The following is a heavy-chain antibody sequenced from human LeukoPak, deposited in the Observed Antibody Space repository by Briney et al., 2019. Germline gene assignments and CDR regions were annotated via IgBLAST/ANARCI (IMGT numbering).Heavy chain of an antibody. CDR2: IYYSGST. Sequence: PSETLSLTCTASGGSISSYYWSWIRQPPGKGLEWIGYIYYSGSTNYNPSLKSRVTISVDTSKNQFSLKLSSVTAADTAVYYCASVNWLDPIFDYWGQGTLVTVSS. D-gene: IGHD1-1*01. J-gene: IGHJ4*02. V-gene: IGHV4-59*01. CDR3: ASVNWLDPIFDY. CDR1: GGSISSYY.